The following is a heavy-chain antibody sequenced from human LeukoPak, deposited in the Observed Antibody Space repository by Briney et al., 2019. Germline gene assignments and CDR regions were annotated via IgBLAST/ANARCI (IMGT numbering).Heavy chain of an antibody. J-gene: IGHJ4*02. CDR3: ARGYGSGSYYAQFDY. D-gene: IGHD3-10*01. CDR1: GFTFSSYA. CDR2: ISSNGGST. V-gene: IGHV3-64*01. Sequence: PGGSLRLSCAASGFTFSSYAMHWVRQAPGKGLEYVSAISSNGGSTYYANSVKGRFTISRDNSKNTLYLQMGSLRAEDMAVYYCARGYGSGSYYAQFDYWGQGTLVTVSS.